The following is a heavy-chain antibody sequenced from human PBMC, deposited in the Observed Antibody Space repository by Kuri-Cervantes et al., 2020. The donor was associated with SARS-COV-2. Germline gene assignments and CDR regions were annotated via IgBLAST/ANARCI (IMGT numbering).Heavy chain of an antibody. D-gene: IGHD6-19*01. CDR1: GFTFSRYG. J-gene: IGHJ6*02. CDR3: ARAYSSGWYYYYGMDV. CDR2: IWYDGSNK. V-gene: IGHV3-33*01. Sequence: GESLKISCAASGFTFSRYGMHWVRQAPGKGLEWVAFIWYDGSNKYYADSVKGRFTISRDNSKNTLYLQMNSLRAEDTAVYYCARAYSSGWYYYYGMDVWGQGTTVTVSS.